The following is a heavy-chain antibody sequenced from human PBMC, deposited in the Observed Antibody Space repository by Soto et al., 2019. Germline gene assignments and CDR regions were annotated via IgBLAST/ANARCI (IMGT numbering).Heavy chain of an antibody. J-gene: IGHJ6*03. CDR1: GFTFSSYW. CDR2: IKQDGSEK. Sequence: SGGSLRLSCAASGFTFSSYWMSWVRQAPGKGLEWVANIKQDGSEKYYVDSVKGRFTISRDNAKNSLYLQMNSLRAEDTAVYYCAREFPFWSGYSYYYYYMDVWGKGTTVTVSS. CDR3: AREFPFWSGYSYYYYYMDV. V-gene: IGHV3-7*01. D-gene: IGHD3-3*01.